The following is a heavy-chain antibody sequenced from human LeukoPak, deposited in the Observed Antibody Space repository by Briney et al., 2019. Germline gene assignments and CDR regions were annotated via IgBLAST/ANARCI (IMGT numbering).Heavy chain of an antibody. CDR1: GYTFTGYY. CDR3: ASAWADSSGHDY. J-gene: IGHJ4*02. V-gene: IGHV1-2*02. Sequence: ASVKVSCKASGYTFTGYYMHWVRQAPGQGLEWMGWINPNSGVTNYAQKFQGRVTMTRDTSISTAYMELSRLRSDDTAVYYCASAWADSSGHDYWGQGTLVTVSS. CDR2: INPNSGVT. D-gene: IGHD3-22*01.